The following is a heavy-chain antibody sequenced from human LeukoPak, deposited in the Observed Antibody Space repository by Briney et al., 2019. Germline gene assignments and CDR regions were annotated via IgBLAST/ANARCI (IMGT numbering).Heavy chain of an antibody. Sequence: ASVKVSCKASGYIFTDYYIHWMRQAPGQGLEWMGWINPNSGGTNYAQKFQGRVTMTRDTSISTAYMELSRLRSDDTAVYYCARTPPRDYGDNWFDPWGQGPLVTVSS. CDR1: GYIFTDYY. CDR3: ARTPPRDYGDNWFDP. CDR2: INPNSGGT. J-gene: IGHJ5*02. V-gene: IGHV1-2*02. D-gene: IGHD4-17*01.